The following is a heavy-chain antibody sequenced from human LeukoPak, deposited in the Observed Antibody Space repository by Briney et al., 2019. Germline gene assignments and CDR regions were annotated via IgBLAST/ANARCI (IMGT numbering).Heavy chain of an antibody. J-gene: IGHJ6*04. CDR1: GYTFTGYY. CDR2: INPNSGGT. D-gene: IGHD2-2*01. CDR3: ATDRRYCSSTSCPRWDV. Sequence: ASVKVSCKASGYTFTGYYMHWVRQAPGQGLEWMGWINPNSGGTIYAQKFQGRVTMTEDTSTDTAYMELSSLRSEDTAVYYCATDRRYCSSTSCPRWDVWGKGTTVTVSS. V-gene: IGHV1-2*02.